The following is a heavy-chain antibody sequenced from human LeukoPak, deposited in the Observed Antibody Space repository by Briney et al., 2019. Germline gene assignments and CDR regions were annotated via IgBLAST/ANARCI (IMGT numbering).Heavy chain of an antibody. CDR2: IWYDASNT. V-gene: IGHV3-33*01. CDR1: GFTFSNHG. Sequence: GGSLRLSCAASGFTFSNHGMHWVRLAPGKGLEWVAFIWYDASNTYYADSVKGRFTISRDNSRNTLFLQMNSLRAEDTAVYYCARAVTTLGGVDYWGQGTLVTVSS. J-gene: IGHJ4*02. CDR3: ARAVTTLGGVDY. D-gene: IGHD1-26*01.